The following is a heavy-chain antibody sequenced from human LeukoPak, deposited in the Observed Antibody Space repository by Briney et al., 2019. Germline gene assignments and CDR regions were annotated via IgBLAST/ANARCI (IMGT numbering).Heavy chain of an antibody. CDR3: ARGWELRVYYYMDV. Sequence: GASVKVSCKASGYTFTSYDINWVRQATGQGLEWRGWMNPNSGNTGYAQKFQGRVTMTRNTSISTAYMELSSLRSEDTAVYYCARGWELRVYYYMDVWGKGTTVTVSS. D-gene: IGHD1-26*01. J-gene: IGHJ6*03. CDR1: GYTFTSYD. V-gene: IGHV1-8*01. CDR2: MNPNSGNT.